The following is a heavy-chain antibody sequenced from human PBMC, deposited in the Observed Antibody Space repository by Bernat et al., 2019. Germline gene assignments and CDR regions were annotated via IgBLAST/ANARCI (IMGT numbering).Heavy chain of an antibody. Sequence: EVQLVESGGGLVQPGGSLRLSCAASGFTFSSYWMSWFRQAPGKGLEWVANIKQEGSEKYYVNAVKGRFTIARDNGKNSLYLQMNGLRAEDTAVYYCARDLNLFDYWGQGPLVTVSS. CDR2: IKQEGSEK. CDR3: ARDLNLFDY. V-gene: IGHV3-7*03. J-gene: IGHJ4*02. CDR1: GFTFSSYW. D-gene: IGHD5-24*01.